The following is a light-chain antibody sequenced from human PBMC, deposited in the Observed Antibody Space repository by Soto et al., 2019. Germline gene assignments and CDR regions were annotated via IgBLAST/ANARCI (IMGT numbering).Light chain of an antibody. Sequence: EIVLTQSPATLSVSPGERASLFCRASQGISTLLAWYQQKPGQAPRLLIYAASTRAAGIPARFSGSGSGTDFTLTISSRQSEDFAIYYCQQYYDWTITFGQGARLEIK. CDR1: QGISTL. CDR3: QQYYDWTIT. J-gene: IGKJ5*01. V-gene: IGKV3-15*01. CDR2: AAS.